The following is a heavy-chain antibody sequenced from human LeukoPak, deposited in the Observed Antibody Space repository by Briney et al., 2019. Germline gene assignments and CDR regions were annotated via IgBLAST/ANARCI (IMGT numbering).Heavy chain of an antibody. Sequence: PGGSLRLSCAASGFTFSSYNINWVRQAPGKGLEWVSYISSGSSNIYYADSVKGRLTISRDNAKNSLYLQMKSLRGEDTAVYYCARDQWRLFDYWGQGTLVTVSS. D-gene: IGHD2-21*02. CDR1: GFTFSSYN. J-gene: IGHJ4*02. CDR3: ARDQWRLFDY. V-gene: IGHV3-48*01. CDR2: ISSGSSNI.